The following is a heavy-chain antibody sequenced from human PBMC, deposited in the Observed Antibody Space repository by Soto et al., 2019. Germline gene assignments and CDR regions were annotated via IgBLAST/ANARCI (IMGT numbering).Heavy chain of an antibody. CDR3: AHRPPGEWELLLFDY. Sequence: XGPTLVNPTQTLTLTCTFSGFSLSTSGVGVGWIRQPPGKALEWLALIYWNDDKRYSPSLKSRLTITKDTSKNQVVLTMTNMDPVDTATYYCAHRPPGEWELLLFDYWGQGNLVTVSP. J-gene: IGHJ4*02. V-gene: IGHV2-5*01. CDR1: GFSLSTSGVG. D-gene: IGHD1-26*01. CDR2: IYWNDDK.